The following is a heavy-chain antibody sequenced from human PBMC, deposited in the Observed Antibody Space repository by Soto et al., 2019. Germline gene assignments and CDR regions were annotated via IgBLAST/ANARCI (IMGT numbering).Heavy chain of an antibody. Sequence: EVQLVESGGGLVQPGGSLKLSCAASGFTFSGSAMHWVRQASGKGLEWVGRIRSKANSYATAYAASVKGRFTISRDDSKNTAYLQMNSLKTEDTAVYYCTSHSPEDMRRNWGQGTLVTVSS. CDR2: IRSKANSYAT. CDR1: GFTFSGSA. V-gene: IGHV3-73*02. CDR3: TSHSPEDMRRN. J-gene: IGHJ4*02. D-gene: IGHD2-15*01.